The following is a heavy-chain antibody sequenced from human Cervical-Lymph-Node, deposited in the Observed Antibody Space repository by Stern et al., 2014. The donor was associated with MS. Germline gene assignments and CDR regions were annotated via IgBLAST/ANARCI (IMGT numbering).Heavy chain of an antibody. J-gene: IGHJ6*02. Sequence: VQLVQSGSELKKPGASVKVSCKASGYSFTTYAMNWVRQAPGQGLEWMGWSNTNTGDPTYAQGFAGRFVFSLDTSVSTAYLQISSLKAEDTAVYCCARRITVIEGDYYGLDVWGQGTTVIVSS. CDR2: SNTNTGDP. D-gene: IGHD3-22*01. CDR3: ARRITVIEGDYYGLDV. CDR1: GYSFTTYA. V-gene: IGHV7-4-1*02.